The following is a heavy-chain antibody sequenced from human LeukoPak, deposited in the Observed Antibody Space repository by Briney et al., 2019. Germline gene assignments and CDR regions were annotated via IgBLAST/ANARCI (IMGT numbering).Heavy chain of an antibody. J-gene: IGHJ4*02. CDR2: TNEHETEK. CDR1: RFTFKTSW. V-gene: IGHV3-7*01. D-gene: IGHD3-16*01. Sequence: PGGSLRLSCIASRFTFKTSWMSWVRQAPGKGLEWVGQTNEHETEKYYGDAVRGRFTIYRDNAKNSLYLQMNSLRPEDTAVYYCARDSRGTTFDYWGQGTLVTVSS. CDR3: ARDSRGTTFDY.